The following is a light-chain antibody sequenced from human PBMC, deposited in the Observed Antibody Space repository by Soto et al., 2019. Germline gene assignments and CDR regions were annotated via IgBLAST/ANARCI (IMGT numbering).Light chain of an antibody. Sequence: QSALTQPASVSGSPGRSITISCTGTSSDVGSYDLVSWYQHHSGKAPKIIIYEVNKRPSGISDRFSGPKSGNTASLTISGLQAEDEADYFCCSFVRTNGLLFGGGTKLTVL. CDR2: EVN. CDR1: SSDVGSYDL. J-gene: IGLJ2*01. V-gene: IGLV2-23*02. CDR3: CSFVRTNGLL.